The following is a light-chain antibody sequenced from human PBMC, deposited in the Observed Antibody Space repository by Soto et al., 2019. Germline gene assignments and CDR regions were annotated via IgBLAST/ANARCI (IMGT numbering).Light chain of an antibody. CDR1: SSDVGGYNY. CDR3: SSYTSSSTLVV. Sequence: QSALTQPASVSGYPGQSITISCTGTSSDVGGYNYVSWYQQHPGKAPKLMIYDVSNRPSGVSNRFYGSKSGNPASLTISGLQADDEADYYCSSYTSSSTLVVFGGGTKLTVL. CDR2: DVS. J-gene: IGLJ2*01. V-gene: IGLV2-14*01.